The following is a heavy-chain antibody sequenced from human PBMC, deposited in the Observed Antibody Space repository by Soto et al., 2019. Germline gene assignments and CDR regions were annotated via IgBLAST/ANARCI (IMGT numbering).Heavy chain of an antibody. CDR3: ARVLPGTGIDY. J-gene: IGHJ4*02. CDR2: IWYDGSNK. Sequence: QVQLVESGGGVVQPGRSLRLSCAASGFTFSSYGMHWVRQAPGKGLEWVAGIWYDGSNKYYADSVKGRFTISRDNSKNTLHLQMNSLRAEDTAVYYCARVLPGTGIDYWGQGTLVTASS. CDR1: GFTFSSYG. D-gene: IGHD1-1*01. V-gene: IGHV3-33*01.